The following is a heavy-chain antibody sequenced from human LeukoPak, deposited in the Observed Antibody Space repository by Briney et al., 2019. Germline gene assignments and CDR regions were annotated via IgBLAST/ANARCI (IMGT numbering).Heavy chain of an antibody. CDR2: IYHSGST. D-gene: IGHD6-19*01. CDR3: ARRGSGWYYFDY. CDR1: GGSISSRNW. V-gene: IGHV4-4*02. Sequence: SETLSLTCAVSGGSISSRNWWSWVRQPPGKGLEWIGEIYHSGSTYYNPSLKSRVTISVDTSKNQFSLKLSSVTAADTAVYYCARRGSGWYYFDYWGQGTLVTVSS. J-gene: IGHJ4*02.